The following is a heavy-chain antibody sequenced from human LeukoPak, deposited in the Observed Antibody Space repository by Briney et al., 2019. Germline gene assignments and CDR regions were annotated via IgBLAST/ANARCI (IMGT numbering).Heavy chain of an antibody. J-gene: IGHJ1*01. Sequence: ASVTVSFTASGYTFTSYGISWVRQAPGQGLEGMGWISAYNGNTNYAQKLQGRVTITTDTSTSTAYMELRSLRSDDTAVYYCARDQVVGEINAEYFQHWGQGTLVTVSS. D-gene: IGHD1-26*01. CDR2: ISAYNGNT. CDR1: GYTFTSYG. CDR3: ARDQVVGEINAEYFQH. V-gene: IGHV1-18*01.